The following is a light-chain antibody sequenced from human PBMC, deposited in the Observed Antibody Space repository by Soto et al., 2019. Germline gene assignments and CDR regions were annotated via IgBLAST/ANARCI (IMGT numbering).Light chain of an antibody. J-gene: IGKJ1*01. CDR2: KAS. Sequence: DIQMTQSPSTLSASVGDRVTITCRASQSVGRWLAWYQQKTGKAPKVLIYKASTLYPEVPTRFSGGGSGTEFTLTISSLQPDDFATYYCQQYERFATFGQGTKVEMK. V-gene: IGKV1-5*03. CDR3: QQYERFAT. CDR1: QSVGRW.